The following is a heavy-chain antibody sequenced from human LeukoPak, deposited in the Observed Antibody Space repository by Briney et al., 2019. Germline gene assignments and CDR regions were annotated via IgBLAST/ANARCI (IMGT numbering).Heavy chain of an antibody. CDR3: ARHGTGTGYPLDY. Sequence: SETLSLTCTVSGVSINSHYWSWIRQSPGKGLEWIAYGHYSGTTNYNPSLKSRVTISLDTSKNQFPLKLTSVSAADTAMYYCARHGTGTGYPLDYWALGTLVTVSS. J-gene: IGHJ4*02. D-gene: IGHD3/OR15-3a*01. CDR1: GVSINSHY. V-gene: IGHV4-59*08. CDR2: GHYSGTT.